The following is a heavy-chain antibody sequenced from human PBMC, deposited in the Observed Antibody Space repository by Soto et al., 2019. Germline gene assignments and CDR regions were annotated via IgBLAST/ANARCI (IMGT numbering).Heavy chain of an antibody. V-gene: IGHV3-49*03. D-gene: IGHD2-2*01. Sequence: PGGSLRLSCTASGFTFGYYAMSWFRQAPGKGLEWVGFIRSKAYGGTTEYAASVKGRFTISRDDSKSIAYLQMNSLKTEDTAVYYCTREVGPGDYWGQGTLVTVSS. CDR2: IRSKAYGGTT. J-gene: IGHJ4*02. CDR1: GFTFGYYA. CDR3: TREVGPGDY.